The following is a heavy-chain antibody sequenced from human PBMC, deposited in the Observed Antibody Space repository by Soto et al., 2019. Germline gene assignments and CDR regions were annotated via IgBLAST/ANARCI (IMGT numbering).Heavy chain of an antibody. V-gene: IGHV5-10-1*01. J-gene: IGHJ4*02. CDR3: ARSIRGVIGNSFDY. CDR1: GYTFTTYW. Sequence: GESLKISCQASGYTFTTYWINWVRQMPGKGLEWMGRIDPSDSYIDYSPSFQGHVTISADKSISTAYLHWSSLKASDTAMYYCARSIRGVIGNSFDYWGQGTLVTVSS. CDR2: IDPSDSYI. D-gene: IGHD3-10*01.